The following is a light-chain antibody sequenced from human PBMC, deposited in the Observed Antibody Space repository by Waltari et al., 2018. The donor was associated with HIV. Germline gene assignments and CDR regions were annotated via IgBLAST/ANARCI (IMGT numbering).Light chain of an antibody. J-gene: IGLJ1*01. CDR2: DVS. CDR3: CSYAGRYTYV. V-gene: IGLV2-11*01. CDR1: SSAVGGYNY. Sequence: QSALTQPRSVSGSPGQSVTISCTGTSSAVGGYNYASWYQHHPDKAPKVIIYDVSKRPSGVPDRFSGSKSGNTASLTISGLQAEDEAVYYCCSYAGRYTYVFGTGTTVTVL.